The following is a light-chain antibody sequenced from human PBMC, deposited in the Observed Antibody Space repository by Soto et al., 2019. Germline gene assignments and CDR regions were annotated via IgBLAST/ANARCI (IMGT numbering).Light chain of an antibody. CDR3: CSYAGDLPL. CDR1: SSDVGGYDF. J-gene: IGLJ2*01. V-gene: IGLV2-11*01. Sequence: QSALTQPRSVSGSPGQSVTISCTGTSSDVGGYDFVSWYQQHPGKAPKLMISDVSKRPSGVPDRFSGSKSGNTASLTISGLQAEDEADYYCCSYAGDLPLFGGGTKLTVL. CDR2: DVS.